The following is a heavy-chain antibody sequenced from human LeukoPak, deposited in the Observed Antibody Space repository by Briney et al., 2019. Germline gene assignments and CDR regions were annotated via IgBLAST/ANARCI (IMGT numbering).Heavy chain of an antibody. CDR3: ARRYYYGSGSYGMDV. CDR1: GGSISSYY. Sequence: SETLSLTCTVSGGSISSYYWSWIRQPPGKGLEWIGYIYYSGSTNYNPSLKSRVTISVDTSKNQFSLKLSSVTAADTAVYYCARRYYYGSGSYGMDVWGKGTTVTISS. V-gene: IGHV4-59*01. D-gene: IGHD3-10*01. J-gene: IGHJ6*04. CDR2: IYYSGST.